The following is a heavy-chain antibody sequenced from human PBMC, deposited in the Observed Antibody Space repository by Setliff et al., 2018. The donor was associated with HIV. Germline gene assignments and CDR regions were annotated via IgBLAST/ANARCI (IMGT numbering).Heavy chain of an antibody. CDR1: GGSISSYY. Sequence: SETLSLTCTVSGGSISSYYWGWIRQPPGKGLEWIGSIYHSGSTNYNPSLKSRVSISIDTSKSHFSLKVSSVTAADTAVYYCAGAGYYYYMDVWGKGTTVTVSS. J-gene: IGHJ6*03. CDR2: IYHSGST. V-gene: IGHV4-59*08. CDR3: AGAGYYYYMDV.